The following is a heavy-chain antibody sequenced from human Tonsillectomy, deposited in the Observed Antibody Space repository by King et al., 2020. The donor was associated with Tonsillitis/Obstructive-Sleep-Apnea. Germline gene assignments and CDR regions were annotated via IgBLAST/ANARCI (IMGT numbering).Heavy chain of an antibody. CDR3: ASCSSTSYYFFDS. D-gene: IGHD2-2*01. V-gene: IGHV4-4*02. J-gene: IGHJ4*02. CDR2: IYHSGGT. Sequence: VQLQESGPGLVKPSGTLSLTCAVSGGSISSGNWWSWVRQSPGKRLEWLGEIYHSGGTKYNPSLKSRVTISVEKSKNQFSLKLSSVTAADTAFYYCASCSSTSYYFFDSWGQGTLVTVSS. CDR1: GGSISSGNW.